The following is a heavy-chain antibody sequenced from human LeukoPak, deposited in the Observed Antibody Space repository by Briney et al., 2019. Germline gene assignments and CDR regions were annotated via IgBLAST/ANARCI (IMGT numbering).Heavy chain of an antibody. J-gene: IGHJ4*02. CDR2: ISSGSGTI. Sequence: GGSLRLSCAASGFTFSTYNMNWVRQAPGKGLEWVSYISSGSGTIYYADSVKGRFAISRDNAKNSLYLQMNSLRAEDTAVYYCASGGTGTRFDYWGQGTLVTVSS. D-gene: IGHD1-1*01. V-gene: IGHV3-48*01. CDR1: GFTFSTYN. CDR3: ASGGTGTRFDY.